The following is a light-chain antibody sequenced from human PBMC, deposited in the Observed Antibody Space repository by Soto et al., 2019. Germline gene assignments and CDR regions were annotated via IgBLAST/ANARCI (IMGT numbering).Light chain of an antibody. J-gene: IGLJ1*01. CDR1: SSDDGSYNY. Sequence: QSVLTQPASVSGSPGQSITISCTGTSSDDGSYNYVSWYQQHPGKAPKLMIYEVSDRPSGISSRFSGSKSGNTASLTISGLQTEDEADYYCSSYTSSSTLFGTGTKVTVL. V-gene: IGLV2-14*01. CDR2: EVS. CDR3: SSYTSSSTL.